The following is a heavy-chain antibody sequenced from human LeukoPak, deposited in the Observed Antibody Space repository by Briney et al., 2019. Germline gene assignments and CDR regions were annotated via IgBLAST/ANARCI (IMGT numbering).Heavy chain of an antibody. Sequence: GGSLRLSCAASGFTFSSYSMNWVRQAPGKGLEWVSSISSSSSYIYYADSVKGRFTISRDNAKNSLYLQMSSLRAEDTAVYYCAREDDYGDRGDAFDIWGQGTMVTVSS. J-gene: IGHJ3*02. D-gene: IGHD4-17*01. V-gene: IGHV3-21*01. CDR3: AREDDYGDRGDAFDI. CDR1: GFTFSSYS. CDR2: ISSSSSYI.